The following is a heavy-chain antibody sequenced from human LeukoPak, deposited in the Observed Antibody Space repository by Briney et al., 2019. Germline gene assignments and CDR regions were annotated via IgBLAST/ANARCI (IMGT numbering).Heavy chain of an antibody. Sequence: PSETLSLTCAVYGGSFRGYYWSWIRQPPGKGLEWIGEINHSGSTNYNPSLKSRVTISVDTSKNQFSLKLSSVTAADTAVYYCARLRGVDAFDIWGQGTMVTVSS. CDR1: GGSFRGYY. J-gene: IGHJ3*02. CDR2: INHSGST. CDR3: ARLRGVDAFDI. V-gene: IGHV4-34*01.